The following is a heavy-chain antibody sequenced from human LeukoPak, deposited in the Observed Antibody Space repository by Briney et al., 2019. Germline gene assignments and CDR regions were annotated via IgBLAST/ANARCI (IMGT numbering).Heavy chain of an antibody. CDR3: ARDSRGSGSYYNVVY. J-gene: IGHJ4*02. CDR2: ISSSSSYI. V-gene: IGHV3-21*01. D-gene: IGHD3-10*01. CDR1: GFTFSSYS. Sequence: GGSLRLSCAASGFTFSSYSMSWVRQAPGKGLEWVSSISSSSSYIYYADSVKGRFTISRDNAKNSLYLQMNSLRAEDTAVYYCARDSRGSGSYYNVVYWGQGTLVTVSS.